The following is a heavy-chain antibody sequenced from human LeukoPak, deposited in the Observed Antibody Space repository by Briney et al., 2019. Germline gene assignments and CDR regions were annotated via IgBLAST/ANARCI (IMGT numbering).Heavy chain of an antibody. V-gene: IGHV1-8*01. CDR3: ARGQSQFDY. CDR2: MNPNSGNA. J-gene: IGHJ4*02. CDR1: GDAFTRSV. Sequence: GASVTHFSRASGDAFTRSVIHGVRRTTRQGLEWMGWMNPNSGNAVYAQKFQGRVTMTRNTSITTAYMELTSLRSEDTAMYYCARGQSQFDYWGQGTLVTVSS.